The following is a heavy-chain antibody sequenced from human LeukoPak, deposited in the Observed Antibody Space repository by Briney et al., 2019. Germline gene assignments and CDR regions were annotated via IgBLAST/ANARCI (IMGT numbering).Heavy chain of an antibody. CDR3: AKVLGITMIVFRY. D-gene: IGHD3-22*01. CDR2: ISGSGGST. J-gene: IGHJ4*02. CDR1: GFTFSSYA. V-gene: IGHV3-23*01. Sequence: GGSLRLSCAASGFTFSSYAMSWVRQAPGKGLEWVSAISGSGGSTYYADSVKGRFTISRDNSKNKLYLQMNSLRAEDTAVYYCAKVLGITMIVFRYWGQGTLVTVSS.